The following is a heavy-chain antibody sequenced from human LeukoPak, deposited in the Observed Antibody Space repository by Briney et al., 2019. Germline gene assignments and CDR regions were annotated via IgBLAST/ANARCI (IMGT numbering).Heavy chain of an antibody. D-gene: IGHD1-14*01. J-gene: IGHJ6*02. Sequence: ASVKLSCKASGYTFTGYYMHWMRQAPGQGLEWMGWINPNSGGTNYAQKFQGRVTMTRDTSISTAYMELSRLRSDDTAVYYCARVDARRGYYYYYGMDVWGQGTTVTVSS. CDR3: ARVDARRGYYYYYGMDV. V-gene: IGHV1-2*02. CDR2: INPNSGGT. CDR1: GYTFTGYY.